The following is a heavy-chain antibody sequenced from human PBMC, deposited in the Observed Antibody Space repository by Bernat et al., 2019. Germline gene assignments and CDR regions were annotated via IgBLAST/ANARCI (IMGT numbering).Heavy chain of an antibody. CDR2: ISSSSSYI. J-gene: IGHJ4*02. D-gene: IGHD6-13*01. V-gene: IGHV3-21*01. CDR1: GFTFSSYA. CDR3: ARVSRQLVLNPIDY. Sequence: EVQLLESGGGLVQPGGSLRLSCAASGFTFSSYAMSWVRQAPGKGLEWVSSISSSSSYIYYADSVKGRFTISRDNAKNSLYLQMNSLRAEDTAVYYCARVSRQLVLNPIDYWGQGTLVTVSS.